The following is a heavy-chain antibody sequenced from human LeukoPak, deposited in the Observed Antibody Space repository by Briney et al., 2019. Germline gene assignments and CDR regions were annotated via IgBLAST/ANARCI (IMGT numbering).Heavy chain of an antibody. V-gene: IGHV3-21*01. CDR1: GFTFSSYS. J-gene: IGHJ3*02. Sequence: GGSLRLSCAASGFTFSSYSMNWVRQAPGKGLEWVSSISSSSSYIYYADSVKGRFTISRDNAKNSLYLQMNSLRAEDTAVYYCARYGNGAWLAHYSFDMWGQGTMVTVSS. D-gene: IGHD6-19*01. CDR2: ISSSSSYI. CDR3: ARYGNGAWLAHYSFDM.